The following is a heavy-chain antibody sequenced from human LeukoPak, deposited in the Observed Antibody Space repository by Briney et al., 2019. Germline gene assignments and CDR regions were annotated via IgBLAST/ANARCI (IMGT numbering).Heavy chain of an antibody. CDR3: ARMDYYDSSGLGRWFDP. V-gene: IGHV5-51*01. CDR2: IYPGDSDT. D-gene: IGHD3-22*01. Sequence: GESPKISCXGSGYSFTSYWIGWVRQMPGKGLEWMGIIYPGDSDTRYSPSFQGQVTISADKSISTAYLQWSSLKASDTAMYYCARMDYYDSSGLGRWFDPWGQGTLVTVSS. J-gene: IGHJ5*02. CDR1: GYSFTSYW.